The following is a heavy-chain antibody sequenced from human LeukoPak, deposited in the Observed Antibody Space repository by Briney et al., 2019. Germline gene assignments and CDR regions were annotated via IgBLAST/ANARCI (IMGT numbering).Heavy chain of an antibody. CDR3: ARNDYGDYGIDY. CDR2: INPNSGGT. J-gene: IGHJ4*02. CDR1: GYTFTGYY. Sequence: GASLKVSCKASGYTFTGYYMHWVRQAPGQGLEWMGWINPNSGGTNYAQKFQGRVTMTRDTSISTAYMELSRLRSDDTAVYYCARNDYGDYGIDYWGQGNLVTVSS. V-gene: IGHV1-2*02. D-gene: IGHD4-17*01.